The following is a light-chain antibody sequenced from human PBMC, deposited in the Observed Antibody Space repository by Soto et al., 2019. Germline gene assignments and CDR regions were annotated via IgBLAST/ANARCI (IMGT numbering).Light chain of an antibody. CDR2: GES. V-gene: IGKV3-15*01. Sequence: EVVMTQSPATLSVSPGERATLSCRASQSVTSRLAWYQQKPGQAPRLLIYGESARATGIPARFSGSGSGTEFTLTINSLQSEDFAVYYCQQYNNWPLTFGGGTKVDIK. J-gene: IGKJ4*01. CDR3: QQYNNWPLT. CDR1: QSVTSR.